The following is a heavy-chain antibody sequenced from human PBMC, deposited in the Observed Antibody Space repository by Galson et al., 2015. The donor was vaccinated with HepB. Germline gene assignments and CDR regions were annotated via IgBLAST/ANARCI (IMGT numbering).Heavy chain of an antibody. CDR1: GFSFSKAW. CDR3: TTESDTSSWIDY. D-gene: IGHD6-13*01. J-gene: IGHJ4*02. V-gene: IGHV3-15*01. CDR2: IKSTTDGGTI. Sequence: SPRHSCPASGFSFSKAWMSWVRQAPGTGLERVGRIKSTTDGGTIDYAAAVKGRFTISRDDSKNTLFLQMKSLKTEDTAVYYCTTESDTSSWIDYWGQGTLVTVSS.